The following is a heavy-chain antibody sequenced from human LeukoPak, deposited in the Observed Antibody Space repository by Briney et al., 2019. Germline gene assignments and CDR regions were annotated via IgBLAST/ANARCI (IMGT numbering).Heavy chain of an antibody. D-gene: IGHD2-2*01. J-gene: IGHJ6*03. V-gene: IGHV3-23*01. CDR2: ISGSGGST. Sequence: GWSLRLSCAASGFTFSSYAMSWVRQAPGKGLEWVSAISGSGGSTYYADSVKGRFTISRDNSKSTLYLQMNSLRAEDTAVYYCANPFSTPRSNYYIDVWGKGTTVTVSS. CDR1: GFTFSSYA. CDR3: ANPFSTPRSNYYIDV.